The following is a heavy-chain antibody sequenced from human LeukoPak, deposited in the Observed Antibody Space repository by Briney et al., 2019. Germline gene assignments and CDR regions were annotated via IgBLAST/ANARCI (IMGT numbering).Heavy chain of an antibody. D-gene: IGHD1-1*01. V-gene: IGHV5-51*01. CDR2: IYPGDSDT. J-gene: IGHJ4*02. Sequence: AGESLKISCKGSGYSFTSYWIGWVRQMPGKGLEWMGIIYPGDSDTRYSPSFQGQVTISADKSITTAYLQRSSLKASDTATYYCVRQPRVHTPDFWGQGTLVTVSS. CDR3: VRQPRVHTPDF. CDR1: GYSFTSYW.